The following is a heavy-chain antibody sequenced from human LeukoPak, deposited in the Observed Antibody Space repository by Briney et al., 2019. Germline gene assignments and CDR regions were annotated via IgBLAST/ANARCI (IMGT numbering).Heavy chain of an antibody. CDR2: INPSGGST. Sequence: ASVKVSCKASGYTFTSYYMHWVRQAPGQGLEWMGIINPSGGSTSYAQKFQGRVTMTRDTSTSTVYMELSSLRSEDTAVYYCARGRYYYDSSGYYYGWFDPWGREPWSPSPQ. V-gene: IGHV1-46*01. CDR3: ARGRYYYDSSGYYYGWFDP. D-gene: IGHD3-22*01. CDR1: GYTFTSYY. J-gene: IGHJ5*02.